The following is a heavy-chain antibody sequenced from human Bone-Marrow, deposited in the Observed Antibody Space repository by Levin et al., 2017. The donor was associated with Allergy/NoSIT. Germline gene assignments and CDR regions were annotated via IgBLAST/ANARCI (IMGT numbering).Heavy chain of an antibody. D-gene: IGHD3-10*01. Sequence: SETLSLTCSVSGGSISRSTYSWGWLRQPPGKGLEWIGNVYYTGSTHYNPSLKSRVTISADTSKNQFSLKLSSVTAADTAVYYCARAPYYGPARPYQSDYWGQGTLVTVSS. CDR1: GGSISRSTYS. CDR2: VYYTGST. CDR3: ARAPYYGPARPYQSDY. V-gene: IGHV4-39*01. J-gene: IGHJ4*02.